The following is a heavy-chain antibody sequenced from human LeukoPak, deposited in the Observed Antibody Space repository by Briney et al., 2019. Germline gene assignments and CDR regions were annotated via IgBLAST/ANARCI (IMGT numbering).Heavy chain of an antibody. CDR3: ATHDKTSSGYYGY. J-gene: IGHJ4*02. Sequence: SQTLSLTCTVSGGSISSGSYYWSWIRQPAGKGLEWIGRIYTRGSTNYNPSLKSRVTISVDTSKNQFSLKLSSVTAADTAVYYCATHDKTSSGYYGYWGQGTLVTVSS. CDR1: GGSISSGSYY. D-gene: IGHD3-22*01. V-gene: IGHV4-61*02. CDR2: IYTRGST.